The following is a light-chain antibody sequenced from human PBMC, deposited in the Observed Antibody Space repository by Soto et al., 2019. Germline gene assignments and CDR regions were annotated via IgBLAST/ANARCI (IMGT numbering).Light chain of an antibody. CDR2: DVS. V-gene: IGLV2-14*01. Sequence: QSALTQPASVSGSPGQSITISCTGTSSDVGGYNYVSWYQQHPGKAPKLMIYDVSNRPSGVPNRFSGSKSGNTASLTISGLKAEDEADYYCSSYTSSSTLDVVFGGGTKLTVL. CDR1: SSDVGGYNY. J-gene: IGLJ2*01. CDR3: SSYTSSSTLDVV.